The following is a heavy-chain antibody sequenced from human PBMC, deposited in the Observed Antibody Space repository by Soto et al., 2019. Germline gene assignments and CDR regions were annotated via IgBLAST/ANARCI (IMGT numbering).Heavy chain of an antibody. V-gene: IGHV1-46*01. CDR1: GYTFTSYY. CDR3: ARSIAAAPPGY. D-gene: IGHD6-13*01. Sequence: QVQLVQSGAEVKKPGASVKVSCKASGYTFTSYYMQWVRQAPGQGLEWMGIVNPSGGSTTYAQNFQGRVTMTRDTSTSTVYMELSSLRSEDTAVYYCARSIAAAPPGYWGQGTLVTVSS. J-gene: IGHJ4*02. CDR2: VNPSGGST.